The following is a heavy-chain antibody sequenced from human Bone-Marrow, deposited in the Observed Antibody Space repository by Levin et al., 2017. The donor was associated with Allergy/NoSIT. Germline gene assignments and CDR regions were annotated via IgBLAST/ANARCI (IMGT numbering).Heavy chain of an antibody. CDR3: ARAGGLRGGYSTAGYYYGMDV. CDR2: ISFDGSNK. D-gene: IGHD5-18*01. V-gene: IGHV3-30*04. J-gene: IGHJ6*02. Sequence: PGGSLRLSCAASGFTFSGYAMHLVRQAPGKGLEWVALISFDGSNKYYGDSVKGRFTISRDNSKNTVYLQMNSLRPEDTGVYYCARAGGLRGGYSTAGYYYGMDVWGQGTTVTVSS. CDR1: GFTFSGYA.